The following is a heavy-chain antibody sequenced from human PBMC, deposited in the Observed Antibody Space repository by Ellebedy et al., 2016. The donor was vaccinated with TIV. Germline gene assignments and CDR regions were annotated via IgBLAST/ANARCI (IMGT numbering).Heavy chain of an antibody. V-gene: IGHV3-23*01. D-gene: IGHD1-7*01. CDR3: AKSTGAGGTTLSPGDY. CDR1: GGSLSGYY. J-gene: IGHJ4*02. Sequence: ETLSLXXAVYGGSLSGYYWTWVRQAPGKGLEWVSAISGSGDNTFHADSVKGRFTISRDNSKNTLYLQMNTLRAEDTAIYYCAKSTGAGGTTLSPGDYWGQGTLVTVSS. CDR2: ISGSGDNT.